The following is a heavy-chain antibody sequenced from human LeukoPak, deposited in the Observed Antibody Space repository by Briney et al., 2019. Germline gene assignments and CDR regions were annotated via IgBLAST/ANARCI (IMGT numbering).Heavy chain of an antibody. CDR2: ISGSGGST. Sequence: GGSLRLSCAASGFTFSSYAMSWVRQAPGKGLGWVSAISGSGGSTYYADSVKGRFTSSRDNSKNTLYLQMNSLRAEDTAVYYCAKVLGGLLDYWGQGTLVTVSS. CDR3: AKVLGGLLDY. D-gene: IGHD3-16*01. J-gene: IGHJ4*02. CDR1: GFTFSSYA. V-gene: IGHV3-23*01.